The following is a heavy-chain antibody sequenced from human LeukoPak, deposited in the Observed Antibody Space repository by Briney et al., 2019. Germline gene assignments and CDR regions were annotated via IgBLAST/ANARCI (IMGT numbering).Heavy chain of an antibody. CDR1: GFTFSNYA. Sequence: GGSLRLSCVASGFTFSNYAMHWVRQAPGKGLEWVALISYDGTDKNYADSVKGRFTISRDSSKNTLYLQMNSLRAEDTAVYYCARSYGDYDWYFDLWGRGTLVTVSS. CDR2: ISYDGTDK. J-gene: IGHJ2*01. CDR3: ARSYGDYDWYFDL. D-gene: IGHD4-17*01. V-gene: IGHV3-30-3*01.